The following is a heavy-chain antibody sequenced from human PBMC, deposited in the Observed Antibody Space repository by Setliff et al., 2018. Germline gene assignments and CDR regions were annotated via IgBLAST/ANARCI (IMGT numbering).Heavy chain of an antibody. V-gene: IGHV3-15*01. D-gene: IGHD3-10*01. CDR1: GFTFSNDW. Sequence: PGGSLRLSCAASGFTFSNDWMGWVRQAPGKGLEWVGHIKSKTDGGTTDYAAPVKGRFTISRDDSKNTLYLQMNSLKTEDTAVYYCVKLVPQAISSDPWGQGTLVTVSS. CDR2: IKSKTDGGTT. CDR3: VKLVPQAISSDP. J-gene: IGHJ5*02.